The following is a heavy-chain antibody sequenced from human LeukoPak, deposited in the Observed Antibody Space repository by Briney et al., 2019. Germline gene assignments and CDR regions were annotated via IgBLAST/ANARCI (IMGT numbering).Heavy chain of an antibody. CDR1: GYTFSNYY. J-gene: IGHJ5*02. CDR2: INPSGGST. D-gene: IGHD4-17*01. V-gene: IGHV1-46*01. CDR3: ARDSTVTTFRGCVDP. Sequence: ASVKVSCKASGYTFSNYYVHWVRQAPGQGLEWMGEINPSGGSTNYAKKFQGRFTMSRDTSTSTVYMEMSSLRSEDTAVYYWARDSTVTTFRGCVDPWGQGTLVTVSS.